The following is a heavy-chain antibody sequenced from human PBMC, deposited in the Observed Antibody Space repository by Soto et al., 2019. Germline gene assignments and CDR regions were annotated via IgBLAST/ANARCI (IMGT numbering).Heavy chain of an antibody. Sequence: ASVKVSCKASGGTFSSYAISWVRQAPGQGLEWMGGIIPIFGTVNYAQKFQGRVTITADESTSTAYMELSSLRSEDTAVYYCARGLTMIVVARYYYYGMDVWGQGTTVTVSS. CDR2: IIPIFGTV. CDR3: ARGLTMIVVARYYYYGMDV. D-gene: IGHD3-22*01. V-gene: IGHV1-69*13. CDR1: GGTFSSYA. J-gene: IGHJ6*02.